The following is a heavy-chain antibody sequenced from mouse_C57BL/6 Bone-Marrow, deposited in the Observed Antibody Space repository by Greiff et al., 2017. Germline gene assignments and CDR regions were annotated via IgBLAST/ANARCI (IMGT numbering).Heavy chain of an antibody. J-gene: IGHJ4*01. Sequence: QVQPQQPGAELVKPGASVKLSCKASGYTFTSYWMHWVKQRPGQGLEWIGMIHPNSGSTNYNEKFKSKATLTVDKSSSTAYMQLSSLTSEDSAVYYCASRLRTGYYAMDYWGQGTSVTVSS. CDR1: GYTFTSYW. V-gene: IGHV1-64*01. CDR3: ASRLRTGYYAMDY. D-gene: IGHD1-1*01. CDR2: IHPNSGST.